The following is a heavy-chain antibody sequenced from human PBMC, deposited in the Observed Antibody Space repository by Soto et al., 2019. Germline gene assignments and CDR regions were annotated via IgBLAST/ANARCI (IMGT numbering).Heavy chain of an antibody. CDR3: ARGTRDYYYYGMDV. D-gene: IGHD2-2*01. V-gene: IGHV4-4*07. Sequence: SETLSFTCTVSGGSISSYYWSWIRQPSGKGLEWIGRIYTSGRTNYNPSLKSRVTMSVDTPQNQFSLTLSSVTAPDTAVYYCARGTRDYYYYGMDVWGQGTMVTVSS. CDR2: IYTSGRT. CDR1: GGSISSYY. J-gene: IGHJ6*02.